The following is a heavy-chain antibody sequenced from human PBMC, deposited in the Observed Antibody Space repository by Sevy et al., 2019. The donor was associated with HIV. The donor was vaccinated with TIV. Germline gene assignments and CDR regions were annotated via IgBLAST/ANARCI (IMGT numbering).Heavy chain of an antibody. CDR2: FDPEDGET. CDR1: GYTLTKLA. Sequence: ASVKVSCKVSGYTLTKLAMHWVRQAPGKGLEWMATFDPEDGETIYAQKFQGRVTMTEDTSIDIAYMELSSLRSEDTAVFYCAITKHYYDNSGSPFDYWGQGTLVTVSS. J-gene: IGHJ4*02. CDR3: AITKHYYDNSGSPFDY. V-gene: IGHV1-24*01. D-gene: IGHD3-22*01.